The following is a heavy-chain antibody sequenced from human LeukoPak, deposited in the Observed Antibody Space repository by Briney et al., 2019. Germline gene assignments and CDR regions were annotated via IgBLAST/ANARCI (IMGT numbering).Heavy chain of an antibody. V-gene: IGHV4-59*08. CDR2: IYYSGST. Sequence: PSETLSLTCTVSGGSISSYYWSWTRQPPGKGLEWIGYIYYSGSTNYNPSLKSRVTISVDTSKNHFSLNLSSVTAADTAVYYCASHVVTTWGDYFDYWGQGTLVTVSS. J-gene: IGHJ4*02. D-gene: IGHD4-23*01. CDR1: GGSISSYY. CDR3: ASHVVTTWGDYFDY.